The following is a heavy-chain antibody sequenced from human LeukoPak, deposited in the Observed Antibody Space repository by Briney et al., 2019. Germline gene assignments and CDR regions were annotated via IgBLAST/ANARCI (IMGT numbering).Heavy chain of an antibody. CDR1: GGSFSSYA. J-gene: IGHJ6*02. CDR3: ARDFDWLLYVDYYYGMDV. V-gene: IGHV1-69*04. D-gene: IGHD3-9*01. CDR2: IIPILGIA. Sequence: SVKVSCTASGGSFSSYAISWVRQAPGQGLEWMGRIIPILGIANYAQKFQGRVTITADKSTSTAYMELSSLRSEDTAVYYCARDFDWLLYVDYYYGMDVWGQGTTVTVSS.